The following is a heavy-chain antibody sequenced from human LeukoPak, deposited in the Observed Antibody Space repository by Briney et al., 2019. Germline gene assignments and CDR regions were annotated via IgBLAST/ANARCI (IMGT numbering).Heavy chain of an antibody. V-gene: IGHV3-7*01. CDR3: AATYSGYDTYYFDY. CDR2: IKRDGSEK. J-gene: IGHJ4*02. D-gene: IGHD5-12*01. Sequence: GGSLRLSCAASGFTFSSYWMSWVRQAPGKGLEWVANIKRDGSEKYYVDSVKGRFTISRDNAKNSLYLQMNSLRAEDTAVYYCAATYSGYDTYYFDYWGQGTLVTVSS. CDR1: GFTFSSYW.